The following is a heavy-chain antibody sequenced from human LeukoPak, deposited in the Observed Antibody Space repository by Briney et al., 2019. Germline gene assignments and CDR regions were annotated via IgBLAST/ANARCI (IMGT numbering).Heavy chain of an antibody. CDR2: IYHSGST. CDR1: GGSISSSNW. Sequence: SETLSLTCAVSGGSISSSNWWSWVRQPPRKGLEWIGEIYHSGSTNYNPSLKSRVTISVDKSKNQFSLKLSSVTAADTAVYYCARGAVTYGYYYYGMDVWGQGTTVTVSS. CDR3: ARGAVTYGYYYYGMDV. V-gene: IGHV4-4*02. D-gene: IGHD4-17*01. J-gene: IGHJ6*02.